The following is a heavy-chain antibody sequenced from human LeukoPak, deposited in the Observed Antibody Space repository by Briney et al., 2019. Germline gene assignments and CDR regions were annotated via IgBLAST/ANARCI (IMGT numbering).Heavy chain of an antibody. V-gene: IGHV1-69*13. D-gene: IGHD2-2*01. CDR1: GGTFSSYA. J-gene: IGHJ4*02. CDR2: IIPIFGTA. Sequence: RASVKVSCKASGGTFSSYAISWVRQAPGQGLEWMGGIIPIFGTANYAQKFQGRVTITADESTSTAYMELSSLRSEDTAVYYCARAPGEYQLLFFVYWGQGTLVTVSS. CDR3: ARAPGEYQLLFFVY.